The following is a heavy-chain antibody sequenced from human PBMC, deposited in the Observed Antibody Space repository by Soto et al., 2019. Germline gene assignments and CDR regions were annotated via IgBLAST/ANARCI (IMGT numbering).Heavy chain of an antibody. D-gene: IGHD2-15*01. J-gene: IGHJ1*01. Sequence: GGSLRISCAASGFTFSSYAMSWVRHAPGKGLEWVSAISGSGGSTYYADSVKGRFTISRDNSKNTLYLQMNSLRAEDTAVYYCAKDRDCSGGSCYSAEYFQHWGQGTLVTVSS. CDR2: ISGSGGST. V-gene: IGHV3-23*01. CDR1: GFTFSSYA. CDR3: AKDRDCSGGSCYSAEYFQH.